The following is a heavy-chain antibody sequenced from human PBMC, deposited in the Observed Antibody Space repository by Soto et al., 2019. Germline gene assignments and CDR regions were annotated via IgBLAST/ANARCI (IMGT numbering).Heavy chain of an antibody. CDR3: ARDYYRFNSGYGFSMDV. Sequence: QVQLVESGGGVVQPGRSLRLSCAASGFTFSSYAMHWVRQAPGKGLEWVAVISYDGSNKYYADSVKGRFTISRDNSKNTHYLLMNSLRDEDTAVYYCARDYYRFNSGYGFSMDVWGQGTTVTVSS. CDR1: GFTFSSYA. J-gene: IGHJ6*02. CDR2: ISYDGSNK. V-gene: IGHV3-30-3*01. D-gene: IGHD5-12*01.